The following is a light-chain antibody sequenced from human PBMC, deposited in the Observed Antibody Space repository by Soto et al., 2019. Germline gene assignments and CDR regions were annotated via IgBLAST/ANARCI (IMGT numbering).Light chain of an antibody. Sequence: QSVLTQPRSVSGPPGQSVSISCSGTSSDVGTYNYVSWYQYHPGKAPKLMIYDVSNRPSGISNRFSGSKSGNTASLTISGLQAEDEADYYCSSFTISRNTVIFGGGTQLTVL. V-gene: IGLV2-14*01. CDR2: DVS. CDR3: SSFTISRNTVI. J-gene: IGLJ2*01. CDR1: SSDVGTYNY.